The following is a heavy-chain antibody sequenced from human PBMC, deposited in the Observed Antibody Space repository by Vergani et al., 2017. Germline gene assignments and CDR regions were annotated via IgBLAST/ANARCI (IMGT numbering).Heavy chain of an antibody. CDR2: IYITGST. J-gene: IGHJ4*02. D-gene: IGHD3-10*01. CDR1: GGSISSDSYY. Sequence: QVQLQESGPGLVKPSQTLSLTCTVSGGSISSDSYYWNWIRQPAGKGLEWIGRIYITGSTNYNPSLKSRVTISVDTSKNQFSLSLTSVTAADTSVYYCAGVGGGVRGSGNYNFDAWGQGTLVTVSS. V-gene: IGHV4-61*02. CDR3: AGVGGGVRGSGNYNFDA.